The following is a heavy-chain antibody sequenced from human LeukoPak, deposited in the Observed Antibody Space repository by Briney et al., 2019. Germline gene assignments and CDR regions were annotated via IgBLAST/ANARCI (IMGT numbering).Heavy chain of an antibody. V-gene: IGHV3-23*01. CDR2: ITGSGGRT. Sequence: GGSLRLSCAASGFTFSSYAMNWVRQAPGKGLEWVSAITGSGGRTYYADSVKGRFTISRDNSKNMLYLQMKSLRAEDTAVYYCAREGSSSGWQNYFDYWGQGTLVTVSS. CDR1: GFTFSSYA. CDR3: AREGSSSGWQNYFDY. J-gene: IGHJ4*02. D-gene: IGHD6-19*01.